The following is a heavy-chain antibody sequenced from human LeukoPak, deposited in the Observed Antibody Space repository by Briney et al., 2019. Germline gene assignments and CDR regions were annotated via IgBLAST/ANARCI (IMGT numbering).Heavy chain of an antibody. CDR2: IYTSGST. V-gene: IGHV4-4*07. CDR3: ARGRGGDFWSGPRDAFDI. Sequence: PSETLSLTCTVSGGSISSYYWSWIRQPAGKGLEWIGRIYTSGSTNYNPSLKSRVTMSVDTSKNQFSLKLSSVTAADTAAYYCARGRGGDFWSGPRDAFDIWGQGTMVTVSS. D-gene: IGHD3-3*01. CDR1: GGSISSYY. J-gene: IGHJ3*02.